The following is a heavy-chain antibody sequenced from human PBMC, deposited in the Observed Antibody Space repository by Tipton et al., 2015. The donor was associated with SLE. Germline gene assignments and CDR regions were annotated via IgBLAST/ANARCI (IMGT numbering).Heavy chain of an antibody. CDR3: AREGRTHHSGGWSDWVDP. CDR2: IYYSGST. V-gene: IGHV4-59*01. Sequence: GLVKPSETLSLTCSVSDGYIGSDYWSWIRQPPGKGLEWIGSIYYSGSTNYNPSLKSRVTISVDTSKNQFSLKLTSVTAADTALYYCAREGRTHHSGGWSDWVDPWGQGTLVTVSS. CDR1: DGYIGSDY. J-gene: IGHJ5*02. D-gene: IGHD6-13*01.